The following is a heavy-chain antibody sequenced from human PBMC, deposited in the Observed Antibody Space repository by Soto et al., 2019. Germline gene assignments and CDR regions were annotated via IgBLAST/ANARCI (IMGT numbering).Heavy chain of an antibody. D-gene: IGHD5-12*01. CDR1: GFTFSSYA. Sequence: PGGSLRLSCAASGFTFSSYAMHWVRQAPGKGLEWVAVISYDGSNKYYADSVKGRFTISRDNSKNTLYLQMNSLRAEDTAVYYCARDRKTSGRHFFDYWGQGTLVTVSS. V-gene: IGHV3-30-3*01. CDR2: ISYDGSNK. J-gene: IGHJ4*02. CDR3: ARDRKTSGRHFFDY.